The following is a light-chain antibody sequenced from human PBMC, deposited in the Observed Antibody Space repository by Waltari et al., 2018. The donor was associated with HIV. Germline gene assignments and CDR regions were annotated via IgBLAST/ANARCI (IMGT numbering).Light chain of an antibody. CDR3: QVWDANTDVV. CDR1: DIGTRS. Sequence: SYVLTQTHSVSVAPGKTATLTCEGSDIGTRSVHWYRQTPGQAPVLVIYYDGERPSGVAERFSGSKSGNTATLTISRVGVGDEADYYCQVWDANTDVVFGTWTKLTVL. CDR2: YDG. V-gene: IGLV3-21*04. J-gene: IGLJ2*01.